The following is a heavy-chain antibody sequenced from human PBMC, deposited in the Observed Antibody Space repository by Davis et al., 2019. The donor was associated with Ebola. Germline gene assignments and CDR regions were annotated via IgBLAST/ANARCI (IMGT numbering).Heavy chain of an antibody. CDR1: GYSFTSYW. J-gene: IGHJ6*02. CDR3: ARKRSWYYYGMDV. D-gene: IGHD6-19*01. V-gene: IGHV5-51*01. Sequence: GESLKISCKGSGYSFTSYWVAWVRQMPGKGLEWLGIIYAGDSDTRYSPSFEGQVTISVDRSITTAYLQWSSLKASDTAMYYCARKRSWYYYGMDVWGQGTTVTVSS. CDR2: IYAGDSDT.